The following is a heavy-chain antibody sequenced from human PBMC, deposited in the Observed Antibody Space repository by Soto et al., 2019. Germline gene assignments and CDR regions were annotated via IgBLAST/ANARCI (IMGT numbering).Heavy chain of an antibody. CDR2: ISSSESTI. CDR1: KFTFSNYN. Sequence: EVQLVESGGGLVQPGGSLRLSCAASKFTFSNYNMNWVRQAPGKGLEWVSYISSSESTIYYADSVKDRFVIYRDNAENSLYPQMNSLRDEDTAVYYCARGDSSGWDFDYWAQGTLVTVSS. V-gene: IGHV3-48*02. J-gene: IGHJ4*02. CDR3: ARGDSSGWDFDY. D-gene: IGHD6-19*01.